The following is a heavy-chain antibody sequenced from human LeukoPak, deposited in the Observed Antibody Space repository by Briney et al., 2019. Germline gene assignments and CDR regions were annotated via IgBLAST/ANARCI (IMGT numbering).Heavy chain of an antibody. CDR3: ARSIAAAGNAFDI. D-gene: IGHD6-13*01. V-gene: IGHV4-59*06. Sequence: SETLSLTCTVSGGSISNYYWSWIRQHPGKGLEWIGYIYYSGSTYYNPSLKSRVTISVDTSKNQFSLRLSSVTAADTAVYYCARSIAAAGNAFDIWGQGTMVTVSS. CDR2: IYYSGST. CDR1: GGSISNYY. J-gene: IGHJ3*02.